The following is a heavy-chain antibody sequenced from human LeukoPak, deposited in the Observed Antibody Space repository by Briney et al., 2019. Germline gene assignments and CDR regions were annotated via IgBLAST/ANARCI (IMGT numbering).Heavy chain of an antibody. Sequence: GGSLRLSCAASGFTFSSYWMHWVRQAPGKGLVWVSRINSDGSSTSYADSVKGRFTISRDNAKNTLYLQMNSLRAEDTAVYYCAREHGYYDSSGYYDYWGQGATVTVSS. J-gene: IGHJ4*03. CDR1: GFTFSSYW. CDR2: INSDGSST. D-gene: IGHD3-22*01. CDR3: AREHGYYDSSGYYDY. V-gene: IGHV3-74*01.